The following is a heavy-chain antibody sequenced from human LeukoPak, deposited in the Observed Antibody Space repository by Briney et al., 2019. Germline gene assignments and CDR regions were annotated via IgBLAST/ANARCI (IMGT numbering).Heavy chain of an antibody. CDR2: ISYDGSNK. V-gene: IGHV3-30*04. CDR1: GFTLSSYA. J-gene: IGHJ6*03. CDR3: AREFGIVVRYYYYYMDV. D-gene: IGHD2-2*01. Sequence: GGSLRLSCAASGFTLSSYAMHWVRQAPGKGLEWVAVISYDGSNKYYADSVKGRFTISRDNSKNTLYLQMNSLRAEDTAVYYCAREFGIVVRYYYYYMDVWGKGTTVTVSS.